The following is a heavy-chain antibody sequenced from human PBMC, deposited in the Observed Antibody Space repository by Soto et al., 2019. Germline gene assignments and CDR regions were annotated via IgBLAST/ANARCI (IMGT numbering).Heavy chain of an antibody. CDR3: AKDLQLELRPGYFQH. V-gene: IGHV3-23*01. CDR1: GFTFSSYA. J-gene: IGHJ1*01. D-gene: IGHD1-7*01. Sequence: LRLSCAASGFTFSSYAMSWVRQAPGKGLEWVSAISGSGGSTYYADSVKGRFTISRDNSKNTLYLQMNSLRAEDTAVYYCAKDLQLELRPGYFQHWGQGTLVTVSS. CDR2: ISGSGGST.